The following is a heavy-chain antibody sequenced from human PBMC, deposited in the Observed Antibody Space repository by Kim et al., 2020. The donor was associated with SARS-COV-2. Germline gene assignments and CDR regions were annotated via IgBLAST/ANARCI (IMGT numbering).Heavy chain of an antibody. J-gene: IGHJ4*02. Sequence: SGPTLVKPTQTLTLTCTFSGFSLSTSGMCVSWIRQPPGKALEWLALIDWDDDKYYSTSLKTRLTISKDTSKNQVVLTMTNMDPVDTATYYCARSGFQYSSGWYFDYWGQGTLVTVSS. D-gene: IGHD6-19*01. CDR3: ARSGFQYSSGWYFDY. CDR2: IDWDDDK. CDR1: GFSLSTSGMC. V-gene: IGHV2-70*01.